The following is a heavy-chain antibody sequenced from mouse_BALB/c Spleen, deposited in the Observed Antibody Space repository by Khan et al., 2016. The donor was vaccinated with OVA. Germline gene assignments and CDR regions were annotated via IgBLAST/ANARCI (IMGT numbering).Heavy chain of an antibody. CDR2: IYPGSGST. J-gene: IGHJ2*01. CDR1: GYTFTSYW. CDR3: TRGEYDGDY. V-gene: IGHV1S22*01. Sequence: LQQPGSELVRPGASVKLSCKASGYTFTSYWMHWVKQRPGHGLEWIGNIYPGSGSTKYDEKFKSKATLTVDTSSSTAYLQLSSLTSESSAVYYCTRGEYDGDYWGQGTTLTVSS. D-gene: IGHD2-4*01.